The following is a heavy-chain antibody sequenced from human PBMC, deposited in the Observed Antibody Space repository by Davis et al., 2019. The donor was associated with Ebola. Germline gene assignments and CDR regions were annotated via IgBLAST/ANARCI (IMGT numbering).Heavy chain of an antibody. CDR2: IIPIIARE. Sequence: SVKVSCKASGGTFHSYAISWVRQAPGQGLEWMGGIIPIIARENYAQKFQGRLTISADASTNTAYMELSSLRSEDTAVYYCASPWHTMVQGLRVWGQGTLVTVSS. V-gene: IGHV1-69*13. D-gene: IGHD3-10*01. J-gene: IGHJ4*02. CDR3: ASPWHTMVQGLRV. CDR1: GGTFHSYA.